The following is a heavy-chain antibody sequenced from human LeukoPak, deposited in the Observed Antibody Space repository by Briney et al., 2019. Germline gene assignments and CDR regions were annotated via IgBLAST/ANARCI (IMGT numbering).Heavy chain of an antibody. CDR1: GFTFSSYA. D-gene: IGHD3-10*01. Sequence: GGSLRLSCAASGFTFSSYAMSWVRQAPGKGLEWVANIKQDGSEKYYVDSVKGRFTISRDNAKNSLYLQMNSLRAEDTAVYYCAREGLLWFGDRTDVWGQGTTVTVSS. J-gene: IGHJ6*02. CDR3: AREGLLWFGDRTDV. CDR2: IKQDGSEK. V-gene: IGHV3-7*01.